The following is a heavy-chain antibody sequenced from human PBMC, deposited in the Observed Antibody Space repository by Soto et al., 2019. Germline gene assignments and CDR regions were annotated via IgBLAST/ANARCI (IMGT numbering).Heavy chain of an antibody. CDR3: ASTKTPEGLYGMDV. J-gene: IGHJ6*02. V-gene: IGHV1-2*02. D-gene: IGHD2-2*01. Sequence: VSVRVSCKASGYTFTGYYMHWVRQAPGQGLEWMGWINPNSGGTNYAQKFQGRVTMTRDTSISTAYMELSRLRSDDTAVYYCASTKTPEGLYGMDVWGQGTTVTVSS. CDR2: INPNSGGT. CDR1: GYTFTGYY.